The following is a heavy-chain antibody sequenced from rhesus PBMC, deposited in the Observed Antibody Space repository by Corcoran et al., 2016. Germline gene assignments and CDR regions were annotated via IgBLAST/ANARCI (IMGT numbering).Heavy chain of an antibody. CDR1: GFSPSTSGMG. CDR3: ARPALEYCRSTYCYSYFDY. Sequence: QVTLKESGPSLVKPTQTLTLTCTFSGFSPSTSGMGVGWIRQPPGKALEWLASIYRDEDKYYRTSLKSRLTISKDTSKNQVVLTMTNMDPMDTATYYCARPALEYCRSTYCYSYFDYWGQGVLVTVSS. CDR2: IYRDEDK. V-gene: IGHV2S1*01. J-gene: IGHJ4*01. D-gene: IGHD2-15*01.